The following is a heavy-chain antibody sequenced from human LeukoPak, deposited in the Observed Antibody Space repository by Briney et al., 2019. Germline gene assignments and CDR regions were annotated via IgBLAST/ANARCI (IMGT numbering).Heavy chain of an antibody. Sequence: PSETLSLTCTVSGGSISSSSYYWGWIRQPPGKGLEWIGSIYYSGSTYYNPSLKSRVTISVDTSKNQFSLKLSSVTAADTAVYYCARDATPGLAAAANWFDPWGQGTLVTVSS. CDR3: ARDATPGLAAAANWFDP. CDR2: IYYSGST. J-gene: IGHJ5*02. D-gene: IGHD6-13*01. V-gene: IGHV4-39*07. CDR1: GGSISSSSYY.